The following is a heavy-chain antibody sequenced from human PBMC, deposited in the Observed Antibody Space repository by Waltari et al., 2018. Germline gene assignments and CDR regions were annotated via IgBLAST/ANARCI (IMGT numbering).Heavy chain of an antibody. J-gene: IGHJ5*02. V-gene: IGHV4-34*01. CDR3: ARGVRWLRPPALHNWFDP. CDR1: GGSFRGYY. Sequence: QVQLQQWGAGLLQPSETLSLPCAVYGGSFRGYYWSWIRRPPGKGLAWIGEINHSGSTNYNPSLKSRVTISVDTSKNQFSLKLSSVTAADTAVYYCARGVRWLRPPALHNWFDPWGQGTLVTVSS. D-gene: IGHD5-12*01. CDR2: INHSGST.